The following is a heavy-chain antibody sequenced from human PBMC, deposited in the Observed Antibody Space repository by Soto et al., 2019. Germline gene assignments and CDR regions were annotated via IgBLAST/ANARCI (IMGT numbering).Heavy chain of an antibody. CDR1: GYSFTIYW. CDR3: ARLRNYYLSLEYSYGMDV. Sequence: GESLKISCNGSGYSFTIYWIGWVRQMPGKGLEWMGIIYPGDSDTRYSPPFQGQVTISADKSISTAYLQWSSLKASDTAMYYCARLRNYYLSLEYSYGMDVWGQGTTVTVSS. J-gene: IGHJ6*02. D-gene: IGHD3-22*01. V-gene: IGHV5-51*01. CDR2: IYPGDSDT.